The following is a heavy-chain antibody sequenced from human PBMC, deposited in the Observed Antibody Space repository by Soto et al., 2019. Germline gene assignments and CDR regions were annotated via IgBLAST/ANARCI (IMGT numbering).Heavy chain of an antibody. CDR2: ISPGSRYP. Sequence: PGGSLRLSCAGSGFTFGDPYMSWIRQAPGKGLEWLSYISPGSRYPAYADSVKGRFTISRDNAKKTLYLQMNSLRVDDTAVYYCSWRGVTSTSWGRGSLVTVSS. J-gene: IGHJ5*02. V-gene: IGHV3-11*03. D-gene: IGHD2-21*02. CDR1: GFTFGDPY. CDR3: SWRGVTSTS.